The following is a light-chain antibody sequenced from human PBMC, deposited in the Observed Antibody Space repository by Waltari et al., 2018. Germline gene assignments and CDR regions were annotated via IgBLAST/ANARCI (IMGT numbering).Light chain of an antibody. Sequence: SYVLTQPPSVSVAPGKTARITCGGNNIGSKSIHWYQQKPGQAPVVVVYDDSDRPSGIPERFSGSNSGNTATLTISRVEAGEEADYYCQVWDSSSDHYVFGTGTKVTVL. V-gene: IGLV3-21*03. J-gene: IGLJ1*01. CDR1: NIGSKS. CDR3: QVWDSSSDHYV. CDR2: DDS.